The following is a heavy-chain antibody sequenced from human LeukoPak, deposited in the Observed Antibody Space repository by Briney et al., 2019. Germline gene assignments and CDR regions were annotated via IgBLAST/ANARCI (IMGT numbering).Heavy chain of an antibody. D-gene: IGHD3-16*01. J-gene: IGHJ4*02. V-gene: IGHV1-2*02. CDR2: INPNNGFT. Sequence: ASVKVSCKASGYTFTGYFLHWVRQAPGQGLEWMGWINPNNGFTNYTQKFKGRLTMTRDTSISTAYMALNRLTSDDTAVFYCARAWGSLYYFDYWGQGTLVTVSS. CDR1: GYTFTGYF. CDR3: ARAWGSLYYFDY.